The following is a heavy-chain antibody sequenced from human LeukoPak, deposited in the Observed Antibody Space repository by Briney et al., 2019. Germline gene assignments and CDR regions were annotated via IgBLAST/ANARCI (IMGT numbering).Heavy chain of an antibody. CDR3: AREGWNPLSEAFDI. CDR2: IYTSGST. CDR1: GGSISSYY. Sequence: SETLSLTCTVAGGSISSYYWSWVRQPAGKGLEWIGRIYTSGSTNYNPSLKSRVTMSVDTSKNHFSLKLSSVTAADTAVYYCAREGWNPLSEAFDIWGQGTMVTVSS. D-gene: IGHD1-1*01. V-gene: IGHV4-4*07. J-gene: IGHJ3*02.